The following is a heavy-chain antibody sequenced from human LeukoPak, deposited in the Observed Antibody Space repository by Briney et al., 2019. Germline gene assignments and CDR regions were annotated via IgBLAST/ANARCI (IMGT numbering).Heavy chain of an antibody. Sequence: SETLSLTCTVSGGSISSHYWSWLRQPAGKGLEWIGRIYTSGSTSYNPSLRSRLTMSVDTSKNQFSLNLSSVTAADTAVYYCARFTKDSSSSSGYYFDYWGQGTLVTVSS. CDR1: GGSISSHY. D-gene: IGHD6-13*01. J-gene: IGHJ4*02. CDR2: IYTSGST. CDR3: ARFTKDSSSSSGYYFDY. V-gene: IGHV4-4*07.